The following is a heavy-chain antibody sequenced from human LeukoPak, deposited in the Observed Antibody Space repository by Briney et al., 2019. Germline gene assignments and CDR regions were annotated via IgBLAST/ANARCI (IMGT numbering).Heavy chain of an antibody. CDR1: GGSISSSCCS. Sequence: SETLSLTCTVSGGSISSSCCSWGWIRQPPGKGLEWIGSAHYSGSTYYNPSLKSRVTISVDTSKNQFSLKLSSVTAADTAVYYYARLTGTYYYYYMDVWGKGTTVTVSS. D-gene: IGHD1-7*01. CDR2: AHYSGST. CDR3: ARLTGTYYYYYMDV. V-gene: IGHV4-39*07. J-gene: IGHJ6*03.